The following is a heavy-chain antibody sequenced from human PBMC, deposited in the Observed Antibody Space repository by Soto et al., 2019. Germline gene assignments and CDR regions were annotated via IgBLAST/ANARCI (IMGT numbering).Heavy chain of an antibody. CDR3: ASTTVTRGVGSWS. V-gene: IGHV4-39*01. Sequence: SETLSLTCTVSGGSISSSSYYWGWIRQPPGKGLEWIGSIYYSGSTYYNPSLKSRVTISVDTSKNQFSLKLSSVTAADTAVYYCASTTVTRGVGSWSWGQGTLVTVSS. CDR1: GGSISSSSYY. CDR2: IYYSGST. D-gene: IGHD4-17*01. J-gene: IGHJ4*02.